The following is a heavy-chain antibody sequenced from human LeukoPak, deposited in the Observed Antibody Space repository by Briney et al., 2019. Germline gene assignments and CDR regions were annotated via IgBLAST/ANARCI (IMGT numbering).Heavy chain of an antibody. CDR2: ISYDGSNK. Sequence: GGSLRLSCAASGFTFSSYGMHWVRQAPGKGLEWVAVISYDGSNKYYADSVKGRFTISRDNSKNTLYLQMSSLRAEDTAVYYCAKGGSPTRLYYFDYWGQGTLVTVSS. D-gene: IGHD3-16*01. V-gene: IGHV3-30*18. CDR3: AKGGSPTRLYYFDY. J-gene: IGHJ4*02. CDR1: GFTFSSYG.